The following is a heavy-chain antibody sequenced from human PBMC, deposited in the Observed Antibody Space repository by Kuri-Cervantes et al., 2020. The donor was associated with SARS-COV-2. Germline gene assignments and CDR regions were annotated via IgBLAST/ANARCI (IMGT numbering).Heavy chain of an antibody. Sequence: ASVKVSCKASGYRFTSNYMHWVRQAPGQGLEWMGIINPSEGYTAYAQKFQGRVTMTRDTSTSAVYMELSSLTSDDTAVYYCARDQSSSWYNWFDPWGPGTLVTVSS. V-gene: IGHV1-46*01. CDR3: ARDQSSSWYNWFDP. J-gene: IGHJ5*02. D-gene: IGHD6-13*01. CDR1: GYRFTSNY. CDR2: INPSEGYT.